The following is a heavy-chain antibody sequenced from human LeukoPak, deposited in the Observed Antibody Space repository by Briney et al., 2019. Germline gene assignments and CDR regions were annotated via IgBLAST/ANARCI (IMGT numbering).Heavy chain of an antibody. CDR2: IYDSGST. V-gene: IGHV4-59*01. CDR1: GGSISSYY. CDR3: ARAGGSSSWFAG. Sequence: SETLSLTCAVSGGSISSYYWSWIRQPPGKGLEWIGYIYDSGSTNYNPSLKSRVTISVDTSKNQFSLKLSSVTAADTAMYYCARAGGSSSWFAGWGRGTLVTVSS. J-gene: IGHJ5*02. D-gene: IGHD6-13*01.